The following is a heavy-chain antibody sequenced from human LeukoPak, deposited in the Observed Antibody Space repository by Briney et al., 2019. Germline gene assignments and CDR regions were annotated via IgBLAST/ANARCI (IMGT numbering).Heavy chain of an antibody. CDR3: AKDGALGYCSGGSCYSPAYNWFDP. J-gene: IGHJ5*02. Sequence: GGSLRLSCAASGFTFSSYGMSWVRQAPGKGLEWVSAISGSGGSTYYADSVKGRFTISRDNSKNTLYLQMNSLRAEDTAVYYCAKDGALGYCSGGSCYSPAYNWFDPWGQGTLVTVSS. CDR2: ISGSGGST. CDR1: GFTFSSYG. D-gene: IGHD2-15*01. V-gene: IGHV3-23*01.